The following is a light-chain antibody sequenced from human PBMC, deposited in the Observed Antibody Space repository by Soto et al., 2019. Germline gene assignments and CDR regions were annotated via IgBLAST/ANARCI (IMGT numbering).Light chain of an antibody. CDR1: GNDVGAYNY. Sequence: QSALTQPRSVSGSPGQSVPISCTGTGNDVGAYNYVSWYQQHPGRPPKLLIYGVVRWPSGVPDRFSGSKSGNTASLTISGLQAEDEADYFCCSYAGGYTYLFGTGTKVTVL. V-gene: IGLV2-11*01. CDR2: GVV. J-gene: IGLJ1*01. CDR3: CSYAGGYTYL.